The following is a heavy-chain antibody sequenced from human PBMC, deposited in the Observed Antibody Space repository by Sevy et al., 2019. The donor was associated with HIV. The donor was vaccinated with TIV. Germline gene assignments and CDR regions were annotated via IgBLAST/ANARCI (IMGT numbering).Heavy chain of an antibody. Sequence: GGSLRLSCAASGFTFSDYWMSWVRQAPGKGLEWVANIKQDGSQKYFVDSVKGRFSISRDNAKNSLYLQMDNLRAEDTAVYYCARMVGDMWGQGTMVTVSS. CDR3: ARMVGDM. CDR2: IKQDGSQK. CDR1: GFTFSDYW. D-gene: IGHD1-26*01. J-gene: IGHJ3*01. V-gene: IGHV3-7*01.